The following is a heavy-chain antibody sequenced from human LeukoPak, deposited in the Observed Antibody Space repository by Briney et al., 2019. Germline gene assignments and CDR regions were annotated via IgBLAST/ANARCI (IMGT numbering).Heavy chain of an antibody. CDR2: ISGSGGST. J-gene: IGHJ4*02. D-gene: IGHD2-15*01. V-gene: IGHV3-23*01. CDR1: GFTFSSYA. Sequence: GGSLRLSCAASGFTFSSYAMSWVRQAPGQGLEWVSGISGSGGSTYSADSVKGRFTISRDNSKNTLYLQMNSLRAEDTGVYYFAKAAPNSCSGGSCYFDYWGQGTLVTVSS. CDR3: AKAAPNSCSGGSCYFDY.